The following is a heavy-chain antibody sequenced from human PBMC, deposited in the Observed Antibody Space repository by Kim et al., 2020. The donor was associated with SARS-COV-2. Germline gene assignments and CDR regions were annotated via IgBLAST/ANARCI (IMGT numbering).Heavy chain of an antibody. V-gene: IGHV4-34*01. CDR2: INHSGST. CDR3: ARQRTAYYSTTYYYYGMDV. CDR1: GGSFSGYY. J-gene: IGHJ6*02. Sequence: SETLSLTCAVYGGSFSGYYWSWIRQPPGKGLEWIGEINHSGSTNYNPSLKSRVTISVDTSKNQFSLKLSSVTAADTAVYYCARQRTAYYSTTYYYYGMDVWGQGTTVTVSS. D-gene: IGHD2-15*01.